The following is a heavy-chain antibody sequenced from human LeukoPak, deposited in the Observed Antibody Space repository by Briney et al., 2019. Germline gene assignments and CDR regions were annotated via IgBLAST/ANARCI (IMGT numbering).Heavy chain of an antibody. CDR3: ARGSLDYYDSSGYYPSGAFDI. J-gene: IGHJ3*02. V-gene: IGHV3-21*01. CDR1: GFTFSSYS. D-gene: IGHD3-22*01. Sequence: AGGSLRLSCAASGFTFSSYSMNWVRQAPGKGLEWVSSISSSSSYIYYADSVKGRFTISRDNAKNSLYLQMNSLRAEDTAVHYCARGSLDYYDSSGYYPSGAFDIWGQGTMVTVSS. CDR2: ISSSSSYI.